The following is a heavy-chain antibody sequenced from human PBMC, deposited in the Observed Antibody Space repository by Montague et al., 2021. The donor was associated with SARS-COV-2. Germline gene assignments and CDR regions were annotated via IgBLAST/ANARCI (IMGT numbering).Heavy chain of an antibody. CDR1: GGSISSYY. J-gene: IGHJ3*02. CDR2: IYYSGRN. D-gene: IGHD3-9*01. V-gene: IGHV4-59*08. CDR3: ARTYYDILTGYYNRGAFDI. Sequence: SETLSLTCTVSGGSISSYYWSWIRQPPGKGLEWIRNIYYSGRNDYNSSXXSRGTISVDTSKTQFSLKLRSVTAADTAVYYCARTYYDILTGYYNRGAFDIWGQGTMVTVSS.